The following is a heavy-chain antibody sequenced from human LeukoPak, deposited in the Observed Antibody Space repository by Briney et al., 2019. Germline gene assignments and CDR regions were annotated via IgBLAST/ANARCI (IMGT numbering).Heavy chain of an antibody. V-gene: IGHV4-30-4*01. D-gene: IGHD6-25*01. CDR1: GGSIGSGDYY. J-gene: IGHJ4*02. CDR3: ARDGATSGLAAEFALDY. Sequence: SETLSLTCTVSGGSIGSGDYYWSWIRQPPGKGLEWIGYIFYSGGTYYNPSLESRITISVDTSKNQFSLKLSSVTAADTAVYYCARDGATSGLAAEFALDYWGQGTLVTVSS. CDR2: IFYSGGT.